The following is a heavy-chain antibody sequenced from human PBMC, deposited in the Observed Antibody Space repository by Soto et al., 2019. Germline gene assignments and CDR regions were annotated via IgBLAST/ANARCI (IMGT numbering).Heavy chain of an antibody. CDR2: IYYSGST. CDR3: ASLGYCSGGSCYSVVGMDV. Sequence: SETLSLTCTVAGGSISSSSYYWGWIRQPPGKGLEWIGSIYYSGSTYYNPSLKSRVTISVDTSKNQFSLKLSSVTAADTAVYYCASLGYCSGGSCYSVVGMDVWGQGTTVTVSS. V-gene: IGHV4-39*01. J-gene: IGHJ6*02. D-gene: IGHD2-15*01. CDR1: GGSISSSSYY.